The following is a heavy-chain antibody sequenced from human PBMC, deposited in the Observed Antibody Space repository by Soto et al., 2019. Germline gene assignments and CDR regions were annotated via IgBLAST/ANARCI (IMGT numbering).Heavy chain of an antibody. CDR2: ISGSGRST. D-gene: IGHD6-13*01. Sequence: EVQVLESGGGLVQPGGSLRLSCAASGFTFNTFGMNWVRQAPGKGLEWVSAISGSGRSTYYADSVKGRFTISRDNSKNMVYLQMTSLRVDDTAVYYCAKDQDSFFRPAAVTDFWGQGTLVTVSS. V-gene: IGHV3-23*01. J-gene: IGHJ4*02. CDR3: AKDQDSFFRPAAVTDF. CDR1: GFTFNTFG.